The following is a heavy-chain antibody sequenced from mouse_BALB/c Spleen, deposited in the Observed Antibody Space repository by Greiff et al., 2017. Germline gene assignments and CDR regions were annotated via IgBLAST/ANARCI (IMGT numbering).Heavy chain of an antibody. V-gene: IGHV1-14*01. J-gene: IGHJ4*01. CDR3: ARTGYGNYVDYAMDY. Sequence: VQLQQSGPELVKPGASVKMSCKASGYTFTSYVMHWVKQKPGQGLEWIGYINPYNDGTKYNEKFKGKATLTSDKSSSTAYMELSSLTSEDSAVYYCARTGYGNYVDYAMDYWGQGTSVTVSS. CDR2: INPYNDGT. CDR1: GYTFTSYV. D-gene: IGHD2-1*01.